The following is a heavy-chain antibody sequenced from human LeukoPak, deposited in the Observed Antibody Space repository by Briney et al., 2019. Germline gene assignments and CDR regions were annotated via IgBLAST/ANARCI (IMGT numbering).Heavy chain of an antibody. CDR3: ARERITIFGYGMDV. CDR1: GYTFTGYY. D-gene: IGHD3-3*01. J-gene: IGHJ6*02. CDR2: INPNSGGT. Sequence: ASVKVSCKASGYTFTGYYMHWVRQAPGQGLEWMGWINPNSGGTNYAQKFQGRVTMTRDTSISTAYMELSRLRSDDTAVYYCARERITIFGYGMDVWGQGTTVTVSS. V-gene: IGHV1-2*02.